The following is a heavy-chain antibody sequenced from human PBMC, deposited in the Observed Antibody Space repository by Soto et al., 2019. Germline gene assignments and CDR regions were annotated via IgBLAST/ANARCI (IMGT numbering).Heavy chain of an antibody. V-gene: IGHV4-59*01. D-gene: IGHD2-21*01. CDR3: ARDIPRHVTREDAFDI. J-gene: IGHJ3*02. CDR1: GGSISSYY. Sequence: SETLSLTCTVSGGSISSYYWSWIRQPPGKGLEWIGYIYYSGSTNYNPSLKSRVTISVDTSKNQFSLKLSSVTAADTAVYYCARDIPRHVTREDAFDIRAQRTMVTVSS. CDR2: IYYSGST.